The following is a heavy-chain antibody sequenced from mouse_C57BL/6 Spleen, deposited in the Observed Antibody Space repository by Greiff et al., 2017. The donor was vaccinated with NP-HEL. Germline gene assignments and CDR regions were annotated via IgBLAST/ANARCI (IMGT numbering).Heavy chain of an antibody. CDR3: AREVLYYYGSNYYAMDY. CDR2: INPNYGTT. CDR1: GYSFTDYN. J-gene: IGHJ4*01. Sequence: EVKLMESGPELVKPGASVKISCKASGYSFTDYNMNWVKQSNGKSLEWIGVINPNYGTTSYNQKFKGKATLTVDQSSSTAYMQLNSLTSEDSAVYYCAREVLYYYGSNYYAMDYWGQGTSVTVSS. V-gene: IGHV1-39*01. D-gene: IGHD1-1*01.